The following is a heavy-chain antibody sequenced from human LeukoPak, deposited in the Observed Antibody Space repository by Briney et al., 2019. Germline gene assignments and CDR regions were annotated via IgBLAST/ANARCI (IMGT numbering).Heavy chain of an antibody. CDR2: ISAYNGNT. D-gene: IGHD4-23*01. J-gene: IGHJ4*02. CDR3: ARDDFPYYGGNSGPGGY. Sequence: GASVKVSCKASRYTFTSYGISWVRQAPGQGLEWMGWISAYNGNTNYAQKLQGRVTMTTDTSTRTAYMELRSLRSDDTAVYYCARDDFPYYGGNSGPGGYWGQGTLVTVSS. CDR1: RYTFTSYG. V-gene: IGHV1-18*01.